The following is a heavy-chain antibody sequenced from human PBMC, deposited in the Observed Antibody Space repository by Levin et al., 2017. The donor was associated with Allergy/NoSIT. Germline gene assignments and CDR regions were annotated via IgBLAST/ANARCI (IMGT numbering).Heavy chain of an antibody. Sequence: GGSLRLSCAASGFTFSSYSMNWVRQAPGKGLEWVSSISSSSSYIYYADSVKGRFTISRDNAKNSLYLQMNSLRAEDTAVYYCARDYGGNAIFDYWGQGTLVTVSS. CDR2: ISSSSSYI. V-gene: IGHV3-21*01. CDR3: ARDYGGNAIFDY. J-gene: IGHJ4*02. D-gene: IGHD4-23*01. CDR1: GFTFSSYS.